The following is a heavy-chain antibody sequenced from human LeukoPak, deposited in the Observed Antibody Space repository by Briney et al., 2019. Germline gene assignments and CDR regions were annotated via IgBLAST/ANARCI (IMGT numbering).Heavy chain of an antibody. CDR2: IYTSGST. Sequence: PSETLSLTCTVSGGSISSYYWSWIRQPAGKGLEWIGRIYTSGSTNHNPSLKSRVTMSVDTSKNQFSLKLSSVTAADTAVYYCARDLIGYSNYYFDYWGQGTLVTVSS. D-gene: IGHD4-11*01. CDR3: ARDLIGYSNYYFDY. V-gene: IGHV4-4*07. J-gene: IGHJ4*02. CDR1: GGSISSYY.